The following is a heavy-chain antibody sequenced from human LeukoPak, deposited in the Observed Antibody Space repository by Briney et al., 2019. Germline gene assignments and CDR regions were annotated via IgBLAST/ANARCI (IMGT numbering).Heavy chain of an antibody. V-gene: IGHV4-39*07. CDR3: AREAGTTAFDY. Sequence: PSETLSLTCTVSGGSISSSSYYWGWIRQPPGKGLERIGSIYYSGSTYYNPSLKSRVTISVDTSKNQFSLKLSSVTAADTAVYHCAREAGTTAFDYWGQGTLVTVSS. J-gene: IGHJ4*02. D-gene: IGHD1-7*01. CDR1: GGSISSSSYY. CDR2: IYYSGST.